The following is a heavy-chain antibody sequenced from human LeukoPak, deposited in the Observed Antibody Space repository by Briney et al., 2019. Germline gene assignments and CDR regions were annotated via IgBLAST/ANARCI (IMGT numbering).Heavy chain of an antibody. J-gene: IGHJ4*02. V-gene: IGHV4-4*02. CDR3: ASLDYGDGSYYFDY. D-gene: IGHD4-17*01. CDR2: IYHSGST. CDR1: GGSISSSNW. Sequence: SGTLSLTCAVSGGSISSSNWWSWVRQPPGKGLEWIGEIYHSGSTNCNPSLKSRVTISVDKSKNQFSLKLSSVTAADTAVYYCASLDYGDGSYYFDYWGQGTLVTVSS.